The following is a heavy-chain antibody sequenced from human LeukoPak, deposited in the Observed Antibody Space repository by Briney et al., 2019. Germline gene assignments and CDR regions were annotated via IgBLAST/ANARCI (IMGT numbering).Heavy chain of an antibody. CDR1: GFTFSSYS. V-gene: IGHV3-48*01. CDR2: ISSSSSTI. CDR3: ARESRYDFWSGYYTEGYFDY. D-gene: IGHD3-3*01. Sequence: GGSLRLSCAASGFTFSSYSMNWVRQAPGKGLEWVSYISSSSSTIYYADSVKGRFTISRDNAKNSLYLQMNSLRAEDTAVYYCARESRYDFWSGYYTEGYFDYWGQGTLVTVSS. J-gene: IGHJ4*02.